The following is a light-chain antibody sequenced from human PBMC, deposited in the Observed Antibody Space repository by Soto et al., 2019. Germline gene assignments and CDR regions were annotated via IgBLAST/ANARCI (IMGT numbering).Light chain of an antibody. CDR2: EDN. CDR3: QSYDSSNSYV. J-gene: IGLJ1*01. Sequence: NFMLTQPHSVSESPGKTVTISCTRSSGSIASNYVQWYQQRPGSAHTTVIYEDNQRPSGVPDRFSGSIDSSSNSASLTNPGLKTKDEADYYCQSYDSSNSYVFGTGTKVTV. V-gene: IGLV6-57*03. CDR1: SGSIASNY.